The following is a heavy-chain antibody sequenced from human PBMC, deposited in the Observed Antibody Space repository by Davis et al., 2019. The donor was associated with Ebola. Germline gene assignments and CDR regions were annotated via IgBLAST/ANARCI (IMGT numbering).Heavy chain of an antibody. D-gene: IGHD4-23*01. V-gene: IGHV3-48*02. CDR3: AQQLGDYGGNALRY. Sequence: GESLKISCAASGFTFDDYSMHWVRQAPRKGLEWVSHISSDGTTIHYADSVRGRFTISRDTASLFLQMNSLRDEDTAVYYCAQQLGDYGGNALRYWGQGTLVTVSS. CDR1: GFTFDDYS. J-gene: IGHJ4*02. CDR2: ISSDGTTI.